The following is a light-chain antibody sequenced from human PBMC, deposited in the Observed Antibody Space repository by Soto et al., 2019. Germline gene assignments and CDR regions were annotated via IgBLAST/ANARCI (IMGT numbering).Light chain of an antibody. CDR2: AVS. V-gene: IGKV1-16*02. CDR1: QGIRNY. J-gene: IGKJ1*01. CDR3: LQYNTYPWT. Sequence: DIKMTQSPSSLSASVGGRVTITCRASQGIRNYLAWFQQKPGKAPKSLIYAVSRLQSGVPSKFSGSASGTDFTLTISSLQPEDSATYYCLQYNTYPWTFGQGTKVEIK.